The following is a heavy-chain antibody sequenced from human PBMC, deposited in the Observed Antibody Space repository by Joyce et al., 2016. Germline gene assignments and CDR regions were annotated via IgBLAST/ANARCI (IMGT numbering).Heavy chain of an antibody. Sequence: EVQLVESGGGLVEPGGSLRLSCAASGCTFSSTWMTWVRQSAGNGAEWVANIKSDGSEKYYVSSLKVRFTISKDNAKNSLSLLMNSQRVDDTAVYYCATGGGMDIWGQGTTVTVSS. CDR2: IKSDGSEK. CDR1: GCTFSSTW. V-gene: IGHV3-7*01. J-gene: IGHJ6*02. CDR3: ATGGGMDI.